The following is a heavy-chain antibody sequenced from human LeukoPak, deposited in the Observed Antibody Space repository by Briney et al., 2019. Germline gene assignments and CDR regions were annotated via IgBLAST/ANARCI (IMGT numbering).Heavy chain of an antibody. Sequence: GGSLRLSCAASGFTFSSYGMHWVRQRPGKGLEWVAVISYDGSNKYYADSVKGRFTISRDNSKNTLYLQMDSLRAEDTAVYYCAKAQVTGYYFDYWGQGTLVTVSS. V-gene: IGHV3-30*18. J-gene: IGHJ4*02. D-gene: IGHD5-18*01. CDR3: AKAQVTGYYFDY. CDR2: ISYDGSNK. CDR1: GFTFSSYG.